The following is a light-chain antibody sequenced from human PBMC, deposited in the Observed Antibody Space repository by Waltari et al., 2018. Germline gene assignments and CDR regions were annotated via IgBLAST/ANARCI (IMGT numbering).Light chain of an antibody. CDR2: DDS. Sequence: SYVLTQSPSVSVAPGQTARITCGGNNVGSKSLHGYQQKPGQAPLLVVYDDSDRPSGIPDRFSGSNSGNTATLTISRVEAGDEADYYCQVWDSSSDHVVFGGGTKLTVL. CDR1: NVGSKS. V-gene: IGLV3-21*02. CDR3: QVWDSSSDHVV. J-gene: IGLJ2*01.